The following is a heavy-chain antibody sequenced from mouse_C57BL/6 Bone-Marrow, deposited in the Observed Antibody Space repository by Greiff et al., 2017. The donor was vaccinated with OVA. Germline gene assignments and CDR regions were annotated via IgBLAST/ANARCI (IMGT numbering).Heavy chain of an antibody. CDR1: GYTFTDYY. V-gene: IGHV1-26*01. CDR3: ASPYYYGSRGFAY. CDR2: INPNNGGT. Sequence: EVQLQQSGPELVKPGASVKISCKASGYTFTDYYMNWVKQSHGKSLEWIGDINPNNGGTSYNQKFKGKATLTVDKSSSTAYMELRSLTSEDSAVYYCASPYYYGSRGFAYWGQGTLVTVSA. D-gene: IGHD1-1*01. J-gene: IGHJ3*01.